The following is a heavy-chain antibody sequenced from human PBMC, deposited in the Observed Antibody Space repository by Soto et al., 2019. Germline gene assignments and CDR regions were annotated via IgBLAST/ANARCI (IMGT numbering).Heavy chain of an antibody. Sequence: QVALVESGGGVVRPGRSRRLSRGAAGFSFSKYGMHWVGQAQGEGLEGLSVMAYDGSEKWYAESVKGRFTISRDNSKNTLYLQMNSLRGDDTAVYFCAKGYEVSPPVASAWYSNYFYGVDVWGRGTTVTVSS. CDR1: GFSFSKYG. D-gene: IGHD6-19*01. CDR2: MAYDGSEK. CDR3: AKGYEVSPPVASAWYSNYFYGVDV. J-gene: IGHJ6*02. V-gene: IGHV3-30*18.